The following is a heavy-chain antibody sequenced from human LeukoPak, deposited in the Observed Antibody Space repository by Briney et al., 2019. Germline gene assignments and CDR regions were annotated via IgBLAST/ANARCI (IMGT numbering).Heavy chain of an antibody. CDR3: ARDRSSIAAFPDAFDI. V-gene: IGHV1-3*03. J-gene: IGHJ3*02. CDR1: GYTLTSYA. D-gene: IGHD6-6*01. Sequence: WASVKVSCKASGYTLTSYAMHWVRQAPGQGLEWMRWINAGNGNTKYSQEFQGRVTITRDTSASTAYMELSSLRSEDMAVYYCARDRSSIAAFPDAFDIWGQGTMVTVSS. CDR2: INAGNGNT.